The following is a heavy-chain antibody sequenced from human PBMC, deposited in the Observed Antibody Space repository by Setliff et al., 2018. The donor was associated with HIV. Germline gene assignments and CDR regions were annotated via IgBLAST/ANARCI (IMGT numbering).Heavy chain of an antibody. J-gene: IGHJ4*02. Sequence: SETLSLTCTVSGGSISSGGYYWSWIRQPTGKGLEWIGRIYTSGSTNYNPSLKSRLTISVDTSKNQFSLTLSSVTAADTAVYYCAREIPYSFGYYFDYWGQGTLVTVSS. CDR2: IYTSGST. V-gene: IGHV4-61*02. D-gene: IGHD5-18*01. CDR3: AREIPYSFGYYFDY. CDR1: GGSISSGGYY.